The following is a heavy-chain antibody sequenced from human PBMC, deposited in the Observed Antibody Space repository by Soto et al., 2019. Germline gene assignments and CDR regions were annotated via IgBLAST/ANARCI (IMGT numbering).Heavy chain of an antibody. D-gene: IGHD2-8*01. J-gene: IGHJ6*02. CDR3: TSGVSLNYYYGMDV. CDR1: GFTFSGFA. Sequence: GGSLRLSCAASGFTFSGFAMHWVRQASGRGLEWVGRIRSKANSYATVYAASVKGRFTISRDDSKNTAYLQMNSLKTEDTAVYYCTSGVSLNYYYGMDVWGQGTTVT. V-gene: IGHV3-73*01. CDR2: IRSKANSYAT.